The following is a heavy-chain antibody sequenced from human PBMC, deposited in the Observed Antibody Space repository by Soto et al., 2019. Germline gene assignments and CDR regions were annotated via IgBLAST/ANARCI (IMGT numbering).Heavy chain of an antibody. D-gene: IGHD1-26*01. J-gene: IGHJ4*02. V-gene: IGHV4-61*03. CDR2: IYHSGIT. CDR1: GGSVSSETHF. Sequence: QVQLQESGPGVVKSSETLSLTCAVSGGSVSSETHFWSWIRQPPGKALEWIGYIYHSGITNSNPSLKVRLTSSVDKSQTDFSLSLASVTAADTAIYYCAREDMSGTYYCDSWGQGTLVTVSS. CDR3: AREDMSGTYYCDS.